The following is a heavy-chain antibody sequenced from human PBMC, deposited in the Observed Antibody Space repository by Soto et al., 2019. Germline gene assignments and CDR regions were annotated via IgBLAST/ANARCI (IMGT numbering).Heavy chain of an antibody. Sequence: GGTLRLSCAASGFPFSSYGMHWGRQAPGKGLDWVGVIWYDGSNKDYAECVKGRFTISRDNSKNMLYLQMNSLRADDTAVYYCASSINWGQGTRGTVSS. V-gene: IGHV3-33*03. CDR1: GFPFSSYG. CDR2: IWYDGSNK. CDR3: ASSIN. J-gene: IGHJ4*02.